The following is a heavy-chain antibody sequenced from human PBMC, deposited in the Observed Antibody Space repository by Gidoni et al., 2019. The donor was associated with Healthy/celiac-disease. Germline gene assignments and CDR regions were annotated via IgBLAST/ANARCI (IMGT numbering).Heavy chain of an antibody. CDR3: ARERLLGAPDHIDY. V-gene: IGHV3-21*01. J-gene: IGHJ4*02. CDR2: ISSSSSYI. CDR1: GFTFSSYS. Sequence: EVQLVESGGGLVKPGGSLRLSCAASGFTFSSYSMNWVRQAPGKGLEWVSSISSSSSYIYYADSVKGRFTISRDNAKNSLYLQMNSLRAEDTAVYYCARERLLGAPDHIDYWGQGTLVTVSS. D-gene: IGHD1-26*01.